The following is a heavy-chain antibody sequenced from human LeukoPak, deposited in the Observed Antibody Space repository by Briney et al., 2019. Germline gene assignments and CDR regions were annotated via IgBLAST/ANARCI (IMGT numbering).Heavy chain of an antibody. D-gene: IGHD3-10*01. CDR3: ATTFYFDSRALLDY. CDR2: INPNSGGT. CDR1: GYTFTGYY. Sequence: GASVKVSCKASGYTFTGYYMHWVRQAPGQGLEWMGWINPNSGGTNYAQKFQGRVTMTRDTSSSTAYMELSSLRSDDTAVYYCATTFYFDSRALLDYWGQGTLVTVSS. V-gene: IGHV1-2*02. J-gene: IGHJ4*02.